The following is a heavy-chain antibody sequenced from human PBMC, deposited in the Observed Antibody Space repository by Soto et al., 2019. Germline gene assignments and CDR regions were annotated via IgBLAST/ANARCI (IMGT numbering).Heavy chain of an antibody. CDR2: IIPIFGTA. V-gene: IGHV1-69*13. Sequence: ASVKVSCKASGGTFSSYAISWVRQAPGQGLEWMGGIIPIFGTANYAQKFQGRVTITADESTSTAYMELSSLRSEDTAVYYCARVPDIVVVPAAIPRVTWFDPWGQGTLVTSPQ. D-gene: IGHD2-2*01. J-gene: IGHJ5*02. CDR3: ARVPDIVVVPAAIPRVTWFDP. CDR1: GGTFSSYA.